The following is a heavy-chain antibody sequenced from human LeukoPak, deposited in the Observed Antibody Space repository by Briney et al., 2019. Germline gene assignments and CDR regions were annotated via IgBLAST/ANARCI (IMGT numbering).Heavy chain of an antibody. D-gene: IGHD2-2*01. CDR2: IHPSGST. Sequence: SETLSLTCTVSGGSISSYYWSWIRQPPGKGLEWIGEIHPSGSTNFNPSLKSRVSISVDTSKNQFSLILTSVTAADTGVYYCSRGRDQSKTGDSWGQGTVVTVSS. CDR1: GGSISSYY. J-gene: IGHJ4*02. V-gene: IGHV4-34*01. CDR3: SRGRDQSKTGDS.